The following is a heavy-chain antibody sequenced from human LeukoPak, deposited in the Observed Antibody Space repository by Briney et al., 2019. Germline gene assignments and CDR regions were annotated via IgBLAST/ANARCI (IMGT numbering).Heavy chain of an antibody. CDR2: VSSSSDYI. Sequence: GGSLRLSCAASGFTFDDYGMSWVRQAPGKGLEWVSAVSSSSDYIYYADSVRGRFTISRDNAKNSLYLQMNSLRAEDTALYYCARDIVGATGDAFDIWGQGTMVTVSS. D-gene: IGHD1-26*01. J-gene: IGHJ3*02. CDR3: ARDIVGATGDAFDI. V-gene: IGHV3-21*01. CDR1: GFTFDDYG.